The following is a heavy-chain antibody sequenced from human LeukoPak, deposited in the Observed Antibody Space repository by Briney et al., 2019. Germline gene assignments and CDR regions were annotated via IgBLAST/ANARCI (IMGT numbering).Heavy chain of an antibody. V-gene: IGHV3-23*01. CDR1: GFTFSTYT. CDR2: IGNNGGGI. D-gene: IGHD7-27*01. J-gene: IGHJ4*02. CDR3: AIDPNWGTHS. Sequence: PGGSLRLSCAASGFTFSTYTIYWVRHPPGKRLEWVSIIGNNGGGIHYADSVKGRFTISRDNFKNALYLQMNSLRVEDTAVYYCAIDPNWGTHSWGQGVLVTVSS.